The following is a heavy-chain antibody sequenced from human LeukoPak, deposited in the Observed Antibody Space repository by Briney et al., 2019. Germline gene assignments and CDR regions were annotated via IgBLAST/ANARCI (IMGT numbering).Heavy chain of an antibody. CDR1: GGSISSYY. CDR3: ARFTRDGFDF. J-gene: IGHJ4*02. V-gene: IGHV4-4*07. Sequence: SETLSLTCSVSGGSISSYYWSWIRQPAGKGLEWIGHIYTSGNTNYNPSLKSRVTISLDKSKNQFSLNLSSVTAAGTAEYYCARFTRDGFDFWGQGTLVTVSS. D-gene: IGHD2-2*01. CDR2: IYTSGNT.